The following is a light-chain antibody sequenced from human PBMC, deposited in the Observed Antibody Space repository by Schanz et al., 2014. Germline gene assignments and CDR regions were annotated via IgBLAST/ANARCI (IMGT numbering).Light chain of an antibody. J-gene: IGLJ2*01. V-gene: IGLV2-14*02. CDR2: EVT. Sequence: QSVLTQPASVSGSPGQSITISCTGTSSDVGNYDLVSWYRHYPGKAPKLLIYEVTKRPSGVPDRFSGSKSGNTASLTVSGLQAEDEADYYCSSYGGSNFVVFGGGTKLTVL. CDR1: SSDVGNYDL. CDR3: SSYGGSNFVV.